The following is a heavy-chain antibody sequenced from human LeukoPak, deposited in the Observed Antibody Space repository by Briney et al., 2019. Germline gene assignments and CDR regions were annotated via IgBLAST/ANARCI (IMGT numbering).Heavy chain of an antibody. D-gene: IGHD2-2*01. CDR3: ARGIVVVPAAHNWFDP. J-gene: IGHJ5*02. V-gene: IGHV4-59*01. Sequence: SETLSLTCSVSGGSISSYYWSWIRQPPGKGLEWIGYIYYSGSTNYNPSLKSRVTISVDTSKNQFSLKLSSVTAADTAVYYCARGIVVVPAAHNWFDPWGQGTLVTVSS. CDR2: IYYSGST. CDR1: GGSISSYY.